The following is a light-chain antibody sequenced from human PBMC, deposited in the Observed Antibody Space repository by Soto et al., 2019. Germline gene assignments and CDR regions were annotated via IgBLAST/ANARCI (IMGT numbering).Light chain of an antibody. Sequence: DVVMTQSPLSLPVTPGEPASISCNSSQRLLHSNGYNYLDWYLQRPGQSPQLLVYLGSNRASGVPDRFSGSGSGTDFTLKITRVEAEDVGVYYCMQALQSPRTFGQGNKLDIK. J-gene: IGKJ2*01. CDR1: QRLLHSNGYNY. CDR2: LGS. V-gene: IGKV2-28*01. CDR3: MQALQSPRT.